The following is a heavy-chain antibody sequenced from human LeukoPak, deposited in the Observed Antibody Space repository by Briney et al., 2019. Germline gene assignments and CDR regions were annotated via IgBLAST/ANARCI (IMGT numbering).Heavy chain of an antibody. CDR1: GFTFSTYS. J-gene: IGHJ4*02. Sequence: GGSLRLSCAASGFTFSTYSMNWVRQAPGNGLEWVSYISSSSRTIYYADSVQGRFTISRDNAKNSLYLQMNSLRDEDTAVYYCASPGGKSSGYVFDYWGQGTLVTVSS. D-gene: IGHD3-22*01. CDR3: ASPGGKSSGYVFDY. CDR2: ISSSSRTI. V-gene: IGHV3-48*02.